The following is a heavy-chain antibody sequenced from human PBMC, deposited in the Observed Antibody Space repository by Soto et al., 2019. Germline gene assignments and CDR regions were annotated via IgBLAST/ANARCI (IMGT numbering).Heavy chain of an antibody. V-gene: IGHV3-33*01. J-gene: IGHJ4*02. CDR2: IWYDGSNK. CDR3: ARQYSYGLLDGYYFDY. CDR1: GFTFSSYG. D-gene: IGHD5-18*01. Sequence: ESGGGVVQPGRSLRLSCAASGFTFSSYGMHWVRQAPGKGLEWVAVIWYDGSNKYYADSVKGRFTISRDNSKNTLYLQMNSLRAEDTAVYYCARQYSYGLLDGYYFDYWGQGTLVTVSS.